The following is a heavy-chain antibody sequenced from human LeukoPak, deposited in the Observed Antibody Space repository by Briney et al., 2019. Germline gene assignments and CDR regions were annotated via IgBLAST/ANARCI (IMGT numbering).Heavy chain of an antibody. CDR3: AKEPPYYDSSGYPDY. D-gene: IGHD3-22*01. J-gene: IGHJ4*02. CDR2: ISYDGSNK. Sequence: PGRSLRLSCGASGFTFSSYGMHWVRQAPGKGLEWVAVISYDGSNKYYADSVKGRFTISRDNSKNTLYLQMNSLRAEDTAVYYCAKEPPYYDSSGYPDYWGQGTLVTVSS. CDR1: GFTFSSYG. V-gene: IGHV3-30*18.